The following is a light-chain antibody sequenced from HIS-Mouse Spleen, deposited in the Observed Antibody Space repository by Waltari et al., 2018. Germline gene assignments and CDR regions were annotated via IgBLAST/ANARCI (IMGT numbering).Light chain of an antibody. Sequence: QSALTQPASVSGSPGQSITIACPGTSSDVGGYNSVSWYQQHPGKAPKRMSYDVSNRPSGGSNRFSGSKSGNAASLTISGLQAEDEADYYCSSYTSSSTLVVFGGGTKLTVL. V-gene: IGLV2-14*03. J-gene: IGLJ2*01. CDR2: DVS. CDR3: SSYTSSSTLVV. CDR1: SSDVGGYNS.